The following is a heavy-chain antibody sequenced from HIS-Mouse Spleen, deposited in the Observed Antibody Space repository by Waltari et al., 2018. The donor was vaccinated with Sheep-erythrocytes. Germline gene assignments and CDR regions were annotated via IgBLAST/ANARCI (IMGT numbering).Heavy chain of an antibody. D-gene: IGHD6-13*01. J-gene: IGHJ4*02. Sequence: SLKSRLTITKDTSKNQVVLTMTNMDPVDTATYYCAHSGQQLYYFDYWGQGTLVTVSS. V-gene: IGHV2-5*01. CDR3: AHSGQQLYYFDY.